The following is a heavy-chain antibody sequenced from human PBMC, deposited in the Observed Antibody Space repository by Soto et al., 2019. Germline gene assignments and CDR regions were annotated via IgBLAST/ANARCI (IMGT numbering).Heavy chain of an antibody. V-gene: IGHV3-23*01. D-gene: IGHD1-26*01. CDR2: ITRTDST. CDR1: GFPFSNYA. CDR3: AKALVGEVGATDY. Sequence: PGGSMRLSCTASGFPFSNYARSWVRQAPGKGLEWVSAITRTDSTYYADSVKGRFTISRDNSRNTLYLQMNSLGAEDAALYYCAKALVGEVGATDYWGQGTLVTV. J-gene: IGHJ4*02.